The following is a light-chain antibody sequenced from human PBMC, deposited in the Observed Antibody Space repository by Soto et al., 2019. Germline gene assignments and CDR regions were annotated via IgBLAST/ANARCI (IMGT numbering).Light chain of an antibody. CDR3: QQYGSSPYT. J-gene: IGKJ5*01. V-gene: IGKV3-20*01. Sequence: ELVLTECPATLSLSPGKRATLSCRATQSLSTTDLIWYQHKSGQPPRLVIHGTFSTASGIPARFSGSGSGTDFTLTISRLEPEDSAVYYCQQYGSSPYTFGRGTRLEIQ. CDR1: QSLSTTD. CDR2: GTF.